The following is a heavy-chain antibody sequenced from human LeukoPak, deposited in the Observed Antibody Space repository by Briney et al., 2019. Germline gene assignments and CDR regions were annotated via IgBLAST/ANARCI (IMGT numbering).Heavy chain of an antibody. CDR1: GYTFTSYG. D-gene: IGHD3-9*01. Sequence: GASVKVSCKASGYTFTSYGISWVRQAPGQGLEWMGWISAYNGNTNYAQKLQGRVTMTTDTSTSTAYMELRSLRSDDTAVYYCARDFDRFLTGLFDYWGQGTLVTVSS. CDR3: ARDFDRFLTGLFDY. CDR2: ISAYNGNT. V-gene: IGHV1-18*01. J-gene: IGHJ4*02.